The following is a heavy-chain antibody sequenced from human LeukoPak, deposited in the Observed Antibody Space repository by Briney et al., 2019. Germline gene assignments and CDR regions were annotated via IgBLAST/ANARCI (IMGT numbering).Heavy chain of an antibody. CDR3: ARGHYSGYDTFFDY. CDR1: GLTFSSYW. J-gene: IGHJ4*02. Sequence: GGSLRLSCAASGLTFSSYWMSWVRQAPGKGLEWVAVISYDGINKYYADSVKGRFTISRDNSKKTLYLQMNSLRAEDTAVYYCARGHYSGYDTFFDYWGQGTLVTVSS. D-gene: IGHD5-12*01. CDR2: ISYDGINK. V-gene: IGHV3-30*14.